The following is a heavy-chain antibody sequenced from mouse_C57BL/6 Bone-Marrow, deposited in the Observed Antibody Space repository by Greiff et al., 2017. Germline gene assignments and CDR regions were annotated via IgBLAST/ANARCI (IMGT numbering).Heavy chain of an antibody. J-gene: IGHJ1*03. V-gene: IGHV10-1*01. D-gene: IGHD1-2*01. CDR3: VRHDYYGRYFDV. CDR1: GFSFNTYA. CDR2: IRSKSNNYAT. Sequence: DVHLVESGGGLVQPKGSLKLSCAASGFSFNTYAMNWVRQAPGKGLEWVARIRSKSNNYATYYADSVKDRFTISRDDSESMLYLQMNNLKTEDTAMDYCVRHDYYGRYFDVWGTGTTVTVSS.